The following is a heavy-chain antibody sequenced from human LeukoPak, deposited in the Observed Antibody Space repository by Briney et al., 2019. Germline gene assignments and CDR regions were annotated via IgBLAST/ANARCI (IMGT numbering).Heavy chain of an antibody. V-gene: IGHV1-2*02. CDR3: TRAPSSGPFDN. CDR2: MHPNTGDT. J-gene: IGHJ4*02. D-gene: IGHD3-22*01. CDR1: GYTFTGYY. Sequence: GASVKVSCKASGYTFTGYYIHWVRQAPGQGLEWMGWMHPNTGDTDYAQKFQGRITTTRDTSISTAYMELSRLRSDDTALYYCTRAPSSGPFDNWGQGSLVTVSS.